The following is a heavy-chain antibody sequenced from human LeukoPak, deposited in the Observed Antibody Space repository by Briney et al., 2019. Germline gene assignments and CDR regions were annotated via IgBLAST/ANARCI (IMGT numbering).Heavy chain of an antibody. CDR2: IKSKTDGGTT. Sequence: GGSLRLSCAASGFTFSNAWMSWVRQAPGKGLEWVGRIKSKTDGGTTDYAAPVKSRFTISRDDSKNTLYLQMNSLKTEDTAVYYCTTGSGYDWQGWSFDYMDVWGKGTTVTVSS. CDR3: TTGSGYDWQGWSFDYMDV. CDR1: GFTFSNAW. V-gene: IGHV3-15*01. J-gene: IGHJ6*03. D-gene: IGHD5-12*01.